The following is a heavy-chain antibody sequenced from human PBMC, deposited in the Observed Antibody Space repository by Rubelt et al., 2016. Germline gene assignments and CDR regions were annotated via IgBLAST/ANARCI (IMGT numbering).Heavy chain of an antibody. J-gene: IGHJ3*02. D-gene: IGHD3-22*01. CDR3: ARDYYDSSGYYKSNAFDI. CDR2: ISGSGGST. V-gene: IGHV3-23*01. Sequence: GLEWVSAISGSGGSTYYADSVKGRFTISRDNSKNTLYLQMNSLRAEDTAVYYCARDYYDSSGYYKSNAFDIWGQGTMVTVSS.